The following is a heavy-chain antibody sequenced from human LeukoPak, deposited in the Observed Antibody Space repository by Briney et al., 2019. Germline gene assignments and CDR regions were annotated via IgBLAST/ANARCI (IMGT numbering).Heavy chain of an antibody. D-gene: IGHD1-26*01. Sequence: GGSLRLSCTASGFIFSNYGFHWVRQAPGKGLEWVAVIWYDGSKQYYADSVKGRFTISRDSSKNTLYLQMNSLRAEDTAVYYCASGGGYVIDYGMDVWGQGTTVTVSS. V-gene: IGHV3-33*01. J-gene: IGHJ6*02. CDR2: IWYDGSKQ. CDR1: GFIFSNYG. CDR3: ASGGGYVIDYGMDV.